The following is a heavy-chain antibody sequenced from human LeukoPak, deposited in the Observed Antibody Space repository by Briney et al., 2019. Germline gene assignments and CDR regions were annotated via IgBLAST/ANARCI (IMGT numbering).Heavy chain of an antibody. Sequence: GRSLRLSCAASGFTFSSYGMHWVRQAPGKGLEWVAVIWYDGSNKYYADSVKGRFTISRDNSKNTLYLQMNSLRAEDTAVYYCAKEHGGERWLLPNDYWGQGTLVTVSS. J-gene: IGHJ4*02. CDR1: GFTFSSYG. D-gene: IGHD3-22*01. CDR3: AKEHGGERWLLPNDY. CDR2: IWYDGSNK. V-gene: IGHV3-33*06.